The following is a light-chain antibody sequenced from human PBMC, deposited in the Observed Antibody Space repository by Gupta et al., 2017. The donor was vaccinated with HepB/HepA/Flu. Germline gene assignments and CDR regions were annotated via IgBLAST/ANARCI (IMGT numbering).Light chain of an antibody. Sequence: QSALTQPASVSGSPGQSITISCTGTSSDVGGYNYVSWYQQHPGKAPKLMIFDVSYRPSGVSIRFSGSKSGNTASLTISGLQAEDEADYYCSSYTSSSIPYVFGTGTKVTVL. CDR3: SSYTSSSIPYV. CDR1: SSDVGGYNY. V-gene: IGLV2-14*03. J-gene: IGLJ1*01. CDR2: DVS.